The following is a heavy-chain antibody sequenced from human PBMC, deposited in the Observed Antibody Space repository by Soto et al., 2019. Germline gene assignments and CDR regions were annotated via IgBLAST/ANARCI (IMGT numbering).Heavy chain of an antibody. V-gene: IGHV4-59*01. D-gene: IGHD2-2*01. Sequence: PSETLSLTCTXXXXSXSRXXXXXXRQPPGKGLECIGYIYYSGSTNYNPSLKSRVTISVDTSKNQFSLKLSSVTAADTAVYYCARSQLLRYFDYWGQGTLVTV. J-gene: IGHJ4*02. CDR2: IYYSGST. CDR3: ARSQLLRYFDY. CDR1: XXSXSRXX.